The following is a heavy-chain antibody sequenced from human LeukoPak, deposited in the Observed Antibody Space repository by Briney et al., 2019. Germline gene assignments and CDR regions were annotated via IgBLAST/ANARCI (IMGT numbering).Heavy chain of an antibody. CDR2: IYYSGST. CDR3: ARGAIFGVVIIHEGAFDI. J-gene: IGHJ3*02. Sequence: PSQTLSLTCIVSGGSISSGDYYWSWIRQPPGKGLEWIGYIYYSGSTYYNPSLKSRVTISVDTSKNQFSLKLSSVTAADTAVYYCARGAIFGVVIIHEGAFDIWGQGTMVTVSS. D-gene: IGHD3-3*01. V-gene: IGHV4-30-4*08. CDR1: GGSISSGDYY.